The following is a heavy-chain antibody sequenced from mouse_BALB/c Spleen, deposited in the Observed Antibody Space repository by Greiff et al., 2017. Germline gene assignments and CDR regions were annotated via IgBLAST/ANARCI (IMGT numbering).Heavy chain of an antibody. CDR1: GFTFSDYY. Sequence: EVKLEESGGGLVKPGGSLKLSCAASGFTFSDYYMYWVRQTPEKRLEWVATISDGGSYTYYPDSVKGRFTISRDNAKNNLYLQMSSLKSEDTAMYYCARAITTVVDAMDYWGQGTSVTVSS. CDR2: ISDGGSYT. J-gene: IGHJ4*01. D-gene: IGHD1-1*01. V-gene: IGHV5-4*02. CDR3: ARAITTVVDAMDY.